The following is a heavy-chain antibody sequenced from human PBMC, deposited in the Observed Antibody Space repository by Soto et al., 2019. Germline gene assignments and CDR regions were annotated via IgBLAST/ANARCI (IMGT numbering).Heavy chain of an antibody. D-gene: IGHD5-12*01. V-gene: IGHV3-9*01. Sequence: GGSLRLSCATSGVTFDDYAMHWVRQIPGKGLEWVSGINWNSETVGYADSVKGRFTISRDSAKNSLYLQMTTLRPEDTALYFCARDQDLGGYDLRPMYGLDVWGQGTTVTVSS. J-gene: IGHJ6*02. CDR1: GVTFDDYA. CDR2: INWNSETV. CDR3: ARDQDLGGYDLRPMYGLDV.